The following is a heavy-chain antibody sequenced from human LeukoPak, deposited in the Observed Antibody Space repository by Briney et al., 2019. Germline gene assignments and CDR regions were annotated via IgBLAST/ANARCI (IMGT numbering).Heavy chain of an antibody. CDR3: ARRFDS. CDR1: GDSITSYS. V-gene: IGHV4-59*08. CDR2: FSYSGST. J-gene: IGHJ4*02. Sequence: SETLSLTCTVSGDSITSYSWNWIRQPPGKGLEWIGYFSYSGSTHYNPSLKSRVTISVDTSNNKFSLKLTSVTAADTAAYFCARRFDSWGQGILVTVSS.